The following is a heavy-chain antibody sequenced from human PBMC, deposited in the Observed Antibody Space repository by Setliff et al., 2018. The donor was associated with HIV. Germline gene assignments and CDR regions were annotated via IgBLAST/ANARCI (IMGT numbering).Heavy chain of an antibody. Sequence: SVKVSCKASGGTFSSYAISWVRQAPGQGLEWMGGIIPIFGTANYAQKFQGRVTITTDESTSTAYMELSSLRSEDTAVYYCARGGYDWNGIDHWGPGTLVTVSS. J-gene: IGHJ4*02. CDR1: GGTFSSYA. V-gene: IGHV1-69*05. CDR2: IIPIFGTA. D-gene: IGHD1-20*01. CDR3: ARGGYDWNGIDH.